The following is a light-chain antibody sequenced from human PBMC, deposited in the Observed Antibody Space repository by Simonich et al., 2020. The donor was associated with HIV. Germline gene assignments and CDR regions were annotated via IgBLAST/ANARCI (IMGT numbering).Light chain of an antibody. CDR1: QSVSSY. V-gene: IGKV3-11*01. Sequence: EIVLTQSPATLSLSPGERATLSCRASQSVSSYLAWYQQKPGQAPRLPIYDASNRATGIPAMFSGSWSGTDFTLTISSLEPEDFAVYYCQHREAFGPGTKVDIK. J-gene: IGKJ3*01. CDR2: DAS. CDR3: QHREA.